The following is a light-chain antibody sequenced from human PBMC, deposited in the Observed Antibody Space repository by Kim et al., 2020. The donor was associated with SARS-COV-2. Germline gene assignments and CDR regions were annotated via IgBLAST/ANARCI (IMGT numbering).Light chain of an antibody. CDR1: SPRGYY. J-gene: IGLJ2*01. V-gene: IGLV3-19*01. CDR2: GKN. Sequence: ALGQKVRITCQGDSPRGYYASWYQQKPGQAPVLVIYGKNNRPSGIPDRFSGSSSGNTASLTITVAQAEDEADYYCNSRDSSGNHLVFGGGTQLTVL. CDR3: NSRDSSGNHLV.